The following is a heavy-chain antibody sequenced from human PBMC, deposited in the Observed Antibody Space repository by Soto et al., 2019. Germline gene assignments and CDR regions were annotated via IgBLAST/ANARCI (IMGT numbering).Heavy chain of an antibody. CDR1: GFALSSHS. CDR3: VRDRLRGGWFDP. J-gene: IGHJ5*02. D-gene: IGHD3-16*01. Sequence: GGSLRLSCAASGFALSSHSMNWVRQAPGKGLEWVSYISTSSGTIYYAGSVKGRFTISRDNAKNSLYLQMNSLRDEDTAVYYCVRDRLRGGWFDPWGQGTLVTVSS. CDR2: ISTSSGTI. V-gene: IGHV3-48*02.